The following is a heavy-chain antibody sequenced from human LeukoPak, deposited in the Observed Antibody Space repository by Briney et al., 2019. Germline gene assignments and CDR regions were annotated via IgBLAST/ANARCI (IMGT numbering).Heavy chain of an antibody. CDR1: GFTFSSYG. D-gene: IGHD7-27*01. CDR3: AKDHLGSHYYMDV. Sequence: GGSLRLSCAASGFTFSSYGMHWVRQAPGKGLEWVAVIWYGGSNKYYADSVKGRFTISRDNSKNTLYLQMNSLRAEDTAVYYCAKDHLGSHYYMDVWGKGTTVTVSS. V-gene: IGHV3-30*02. J-gene: IGHJ6*03. CDR2: IWYGGSNK.